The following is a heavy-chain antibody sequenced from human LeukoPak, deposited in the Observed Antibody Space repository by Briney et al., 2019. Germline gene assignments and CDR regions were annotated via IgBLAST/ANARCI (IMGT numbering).Heavy chain of an antibody. Sequence: ASVKVSCKASGWTFTGYYMHWVRQAPGQGLEWMGWINPNSGGTNYAQKFQGGVTMTRDTSISTAYMELSRLRSDDTAVYYCARSPKSITMSGDWYFDLWGRGTLVTVSS. D-gene: IGHD3-22*01. CDR3: ARSPKSITMSGDWYFDL. CDR2: INPNSGGT. CDR1: GWTFTGYY. V-gene: IGHV1-2*02. J-gene: IGHJ2*01.